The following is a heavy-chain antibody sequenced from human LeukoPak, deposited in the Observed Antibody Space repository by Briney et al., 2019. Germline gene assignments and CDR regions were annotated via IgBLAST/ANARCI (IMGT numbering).Heavy chain of an antibody. CDR2: INTDGSTT. D-gene: IGHD3-9*01. Sequence: QPGGSLRLSCAASGFTFSSYAMSWVRQAPGKGLVWVSRINTDGSTTNYADSVKGRFTISRDNAKNTVYLQMNSLRAEDTAVYYCARDHFEPGVILDYWGQGNLVTVSS. CDR3: ARDHFEPGVILDY. CDR1: GFTFSSYA. V-gene: IGHV3-74*01. J-gene: IGHJ4*02.